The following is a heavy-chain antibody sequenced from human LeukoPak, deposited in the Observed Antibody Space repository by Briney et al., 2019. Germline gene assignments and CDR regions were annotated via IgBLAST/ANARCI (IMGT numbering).Heavy chain of an antibody. J-gene: IGHJ4*02. V-gene: IGHV3-30*18. CDR2: ISYDGSNK. D-gene: IGHD5-12*01. CDR1: GFTFSSYG. Sequence: GGSLRLSCAASGFTFSSYGMHWVRQAPGKGLEWVAVISYDGSNKYYADSVKGRFTISRDNSKNTLYLQMNSLRAEDTAVYYCAKDIDGGYEPRFDYWGQGTLVTVSS. CDR3: AKDIDGGYEPRFDY.